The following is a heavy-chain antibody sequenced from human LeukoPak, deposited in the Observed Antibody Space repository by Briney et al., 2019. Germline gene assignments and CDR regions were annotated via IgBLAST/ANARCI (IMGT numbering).Heavy chain of an antibody. D-gene: IGHD7-27*01. Sequence: GGSLRLSCAASGFTFSSYAMHGVRQAPGKGLEWVAVISYDGSNKYYADSVKGRFTISRDNSKNTLYLQMNSLRAEDTAVYYCARDRTGDFDYWGQGTLVTVSS. J-gene: IGHJ4*02. CDR3: ARDRTGDFDY. CDR2: ISYDGSNK. CDR1: GFTFSSYA. V-gene: IGHV3-30-3*01.